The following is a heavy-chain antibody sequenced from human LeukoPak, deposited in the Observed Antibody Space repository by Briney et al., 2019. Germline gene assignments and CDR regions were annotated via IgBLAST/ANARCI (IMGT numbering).Heavy chain of an antibody. CDR2: IYSGGGT. V-gene: IGHV3-53*01. Sequence: SGGSLRLSCAVSGFIASSNYMSWVRQAPGKGLEWVSVIYSGGGTNYADSVKGRFTISRDKSKNTVYLQMNSLRGEDTAVYYCSGSHNVNAFDIWGQGTMVTVSS. J-gene: IGHJ3*02. CDR3: SGSHNVNAFDI. CDR1: GFIASSNY. D-gene: IGHD1-26*01.